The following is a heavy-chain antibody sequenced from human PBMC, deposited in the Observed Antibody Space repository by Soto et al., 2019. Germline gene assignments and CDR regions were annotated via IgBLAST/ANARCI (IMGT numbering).Heavy chain of an antibody. CDR1: GGSISSSSYY. J-gene: IGHJ4*02. Sequence: SETLSLTCTVSGGSISSSSYYWGWIRQPPVKGLEWIGSIYYSGSTYYNPSLKSRVTISVDTSKNQFSLKLSSVTAADTAVYYCARHDYYSSYRVAFFDYWGQGTLVNVSS. CDR2: IYYSGST. D-gene: IGHD6-6*01. V-gene: IGHV4-39*01. CDR3: ARHDYYSSYRVAFFDY.